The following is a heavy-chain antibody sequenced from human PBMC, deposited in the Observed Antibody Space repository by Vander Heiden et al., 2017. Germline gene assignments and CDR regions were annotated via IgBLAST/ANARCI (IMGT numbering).Heavy chain of an antibody. CDR1: GFTFSSYA. CDR2: ISGSGGST. CDR3: AKDTQMGLFDP. Sequence: EVQLLESGGGLVQPGGSLRLSCAASGFTFSSYAMSWVRQAPGKGLEWVSAISGSGGSTYYPDSVKGRFTISRDNSKNTLYLQMKSLRAEDTAVYFCAKDTQMGLFDPWGQGTLVTVSS. V-gene: IGHV3-23*01. J-gene: IGHJ5*02. D-gene: IGHD1-26*01.